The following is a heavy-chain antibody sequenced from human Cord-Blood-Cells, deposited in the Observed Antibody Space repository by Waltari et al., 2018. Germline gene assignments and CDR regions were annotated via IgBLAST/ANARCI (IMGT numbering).Heavy chain of an antibody. CDR2: INPNRGGT. J-gene: IGHJ3*02. Sequence: QVQLVQSGAEVKKPGASVKVSCQASGYTFTASSMPWVRQAPGQGLEWMGWINPNRGGTNYAQKFQGRVTMTRDTSISTAYMELSRLRSDDTAVYYCARDIGLTMVRGDEAFDIWGQGTMVTVSS. CDR3: ARDIGLTMVRGDEAFDI. V-gene: IGHV1-2*02. D-gene: IGHD3-10*01. CDR1: GYTFTASS.